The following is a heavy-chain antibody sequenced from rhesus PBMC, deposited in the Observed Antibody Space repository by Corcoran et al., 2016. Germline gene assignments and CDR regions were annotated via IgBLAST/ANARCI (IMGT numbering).Heavy chain of an antibody. D-gene: IGHD1-44*01. CDR2: ISHSGTT. Sequence: QVQLQESGPGLVRPSETLSLTCAVSGGSLTNGYFYWLWLRQAPAKVLEWIGYISHSGTTTYNPALKSRVTFSRDTDKNHFTLDLTSVTAADTAVYYCARQAGSYSDTYITLWGQGVLVTVSS. CDR1: GGSLTNGYFY. J-gene: IGHJ4*01. CDR3: ARQAGSYSDTYITL. V-gene: IGHV4-122*02.